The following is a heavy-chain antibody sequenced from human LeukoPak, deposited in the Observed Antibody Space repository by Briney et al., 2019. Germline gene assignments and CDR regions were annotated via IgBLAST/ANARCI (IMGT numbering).Heavy chain of an antibody. CDR2: ISGSGGST. CDR1: GFTFSDYY. D-gene: IGHD4-17*01. V-gene: IGHV3-23*01. CDR3: ARDAKGLYGDYSSW. J-gene: IGHJ4*02. Sequence: GGSLRLSCAASGFTFSDYYMSWVRQAPGKGLEWVSAISGSGGSTYYADSVKGRFTISRDNSKNTLYLQMNSLRAEDTAVYYCARDAKGLYGDYSSWWGQGTLVTVSS.